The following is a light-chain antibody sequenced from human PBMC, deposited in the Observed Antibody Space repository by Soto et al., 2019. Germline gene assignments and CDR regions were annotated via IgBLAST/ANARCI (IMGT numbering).Light chain of an antibody. J-gene: IGKJ1*01. V-gene: IGKV1-5*03. Sequence: DIQMTQSPSTLSASAGDRVTITCRASQSISSWLAWYQQKPGKAPKLLIYKASSLESGVPSRFSGSGSGTEFTLTISSLQPDDFATYYCQQYNSYPWTFGQGTKVEIK. CDR2: KAS. CDR1: QSISSW. CDR3: QQYNSYPWT.